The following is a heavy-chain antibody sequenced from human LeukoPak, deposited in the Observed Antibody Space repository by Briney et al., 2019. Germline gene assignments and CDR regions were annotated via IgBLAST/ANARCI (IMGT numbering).Heavy chain of an antibody. D-gene: IGHD2-15*01. V-gene: IGHV5-51*01. CDR2: IYPGESDT. Sequence: GGPLQISCKGAGYHFTSYWIGWARQRPGKGLEGMGIIYPGESDTRYSPSFQGQVTISADKSISTAYLQWSSLKAPDTALYYFARLFSASSKYSWGQRTLVTVSS. J-gene: IGHJ4*02. CDR3: ARLFSASSKYS. CDR1: GYHFTSYW.